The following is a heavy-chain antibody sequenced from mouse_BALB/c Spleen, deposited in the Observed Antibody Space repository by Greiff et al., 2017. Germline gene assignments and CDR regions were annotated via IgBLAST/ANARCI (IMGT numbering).Heavy chain of an antibody. J-gene: IGHJ4*01. D-gene: IGHD2-1*01. V-gene: IGHV3-2*02. CDR1: GYSITSDYA. CDR3: AIYGNYGHDAMDY. Sequence: VQLKQSGPGLVKPSPSLYLTCTVTGYSITSDYAWNWIRQFPGNKLEWMGYISYSGSTSYNPSLKSRISITRDTSKNQFFLQLNSVTTEDTATYYCAIYGNYGHDAMDYWGQGTSVTVAS. CDR2: ISYSGST.